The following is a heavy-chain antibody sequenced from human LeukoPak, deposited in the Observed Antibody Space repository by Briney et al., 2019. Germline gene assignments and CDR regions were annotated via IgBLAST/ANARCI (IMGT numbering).Heavy chain of an antibody. CDR2: ISDSGGIT. Sequence: GGSLRLSCAASGFTFSSYSMNWVRQAPGKGLEWISAISDSGGITYYADSVKGHFTISRDNSMNTLYLQMNSLRAEDTAVYYCAKAKWYSRVVDYWGQGTLVTVSS. V-gene: IGHV3-23*01. D-gene: IGHD6-13*01. CDR1: GFTFSSYS. J-gene: IGHJ4*02. CDR3: AKAKWYSRVVDY.